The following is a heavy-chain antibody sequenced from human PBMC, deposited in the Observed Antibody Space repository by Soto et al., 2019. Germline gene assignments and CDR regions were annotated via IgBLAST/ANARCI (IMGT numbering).Heavy chain of an antibody. Sequence: GGSLRLSCAASGFTFSTYTMSWVRQAPGKGLEWVSVISGSGGSPSYADSVQGRFTISRDNPKNTLYLQMSSLRVEDTAMYYCAKAGCSTTNCYVPDYWGQGTLVTVSS. CDR3: AKAGCSTTNCYVPDY. J-gene: IGHJ4*02. D-gene: IGHD2-2*01. CDR1: GFTFSTYT. CDR2: ISGSGGSP. V-gene: IGHV3-23*01.